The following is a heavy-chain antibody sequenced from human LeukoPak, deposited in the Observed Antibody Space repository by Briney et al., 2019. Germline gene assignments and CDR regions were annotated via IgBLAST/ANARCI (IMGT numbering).Heavy chain of an antibody. J-gene: IGHJ4*02. CDR1: GFTFSSYG. Sequence: GGSLGLSCAASGFTFSSYGMHWVRQAPGKGLEWVAFIRYDGSNKYYADSVKGRFTISRDNSKNTLYLQMNSLRAEDTAVYYCAKDPLLPDSSGYYRSQYYFDYWGQGTLVTVSS. CDR2: IRYDGSNK. V-gene: IGHV3-30*02. D-gene: IGHD3-22*01. CDR3: AKDPLLPDSSGYYRSQYYFDY.